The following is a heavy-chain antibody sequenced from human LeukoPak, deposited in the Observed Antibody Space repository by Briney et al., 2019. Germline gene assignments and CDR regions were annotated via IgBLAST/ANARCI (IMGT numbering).Heavy chain of an antibody. V-gene: IGHV3-7*03. D-gene: IGHD3-22*01. J-gene: IGHJ2*01. Sequence: GGSLRLSCAASGFTFSAYWMTWVRQAPGKGLEWVANIKPDGSEKSYVDSVKGRFTISRDNAKNSLYLQMNSLRADDTALYYCARLSPVTMIVVSYWYFDLWGRGTLVTVSS. CDR3: ARLSPVTMIVVSYWYFDL. CDR2: IKPDGSEK. CDR1: GFTFSAYW.